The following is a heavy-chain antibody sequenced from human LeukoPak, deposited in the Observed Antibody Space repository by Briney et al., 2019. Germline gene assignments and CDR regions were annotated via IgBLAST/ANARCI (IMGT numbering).Heavy chain of an antibody. J-gene: IGHJ6*03. V-gene: IGHV4-39*07. CDR3: ARRSIFGPYYYYYYYMDV. Sequence: PSETLSLTCTVSGGSISSSSYYWGWIRQPPGKGLEWIGSIYYSGSTYYNPSLKSRVTISVDTSKNQFSLKLSSVTAADTAVYYCARRSIFGPYYYYYYYMDVWGKGTTVTISS. D-gene: IGHD3-10*02. CDR2: IYYSGST. CDR1: GGSISSSSYY.